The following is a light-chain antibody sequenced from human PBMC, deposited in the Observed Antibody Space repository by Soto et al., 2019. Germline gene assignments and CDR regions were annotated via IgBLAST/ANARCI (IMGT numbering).Light chain of an antibody. CDR2: DAS. Sequence: DIPMTQSPSTLCASVLDRVTITCRAIQRISRWLAWYQQKPGKDPKLLIYDASSLESGVPSRFSGSGSGTEFTLTISSLQPDDVATYYCQQYNSYPLTFGGGTKVDIK. CDR3: QQYNSYPLT. V-gene: IGKV1-5*01. J-gene: IGKJ4*01. CDR1: QRISRW.